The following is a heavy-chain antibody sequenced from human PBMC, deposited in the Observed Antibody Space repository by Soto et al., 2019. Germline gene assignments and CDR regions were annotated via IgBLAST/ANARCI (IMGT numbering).Heavy chain of an antibody. CDR2: IYYSGST. V-gene: IGHV4-31*03. Sequence: QVQLQESGPGLVKPSQTLSLTCTVSGGSISSGGYYWSWIRQHPGKGLEWIGYIYYSGSTYYNPSLTSRVIISVDTAKNQFSLELSSVNAADTAVYYWWRGELEGMDVWGQGTTVTLSS. D-gene: IGHD6-6*01. J-gene: IGHJ6*02. CDR1: GGSISSGGYY. CDR3: WRGELEGMDV.